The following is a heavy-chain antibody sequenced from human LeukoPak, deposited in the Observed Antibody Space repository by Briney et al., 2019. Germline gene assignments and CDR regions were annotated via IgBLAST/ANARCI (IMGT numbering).Heavy chain of an antibody. CDR3: ATDPFRGGTYYFDY. V-gene: IGHV1-2*02. J-gene: IGHJ4*02. Sequence: ASVKVSCKASGYTFTGYYMHWVRQAPGQGLEWMGWINPNSGGTNYAQKFQGRVTMTRDTSISTAYMELSRLRSDDTAVYYCATDPFRGGTYYFDYWGQGSLVTVSS. CDR2: INPNSGGT. D-gene: IGHD3-16*01. CDR1: GYTFTGYY.